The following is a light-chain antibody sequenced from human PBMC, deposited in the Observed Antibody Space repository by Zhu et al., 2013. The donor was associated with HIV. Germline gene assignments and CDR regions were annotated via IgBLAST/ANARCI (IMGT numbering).Light chain of an antibody. CDR3: ESWDSRLSAVI. CDR1: SSNIGNNH. Sequence: QYALTQPPSLSAAPGQKVAISCSGGSSNIGNNHVSWYQHLPETAPKLLIFDSEKRSSGIPDRFSASKSGTSATLHITGLQTGDEADYYCESWDSRLSAVIFGGGTKLTVL. V-gene: IGLV1-51*01. J-gene: IGLJ2*01. CDR2: DSE.